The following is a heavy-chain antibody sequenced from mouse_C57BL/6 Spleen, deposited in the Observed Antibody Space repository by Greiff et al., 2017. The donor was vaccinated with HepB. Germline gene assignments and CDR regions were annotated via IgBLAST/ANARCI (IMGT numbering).Heavy chain of an antibody. J-gene: IGHJ2*01. CDR2: ISYSGSA. V-gene: IGHV3-1*01. CDR3: ARDVGPYFDY. CDR1: GYSITSGYD. Sequence: EVQLVESGPGMVKPSQSLSLTCTVTGYSITSGYDWHWIRHFPGNKLEWMGYISYSGSANYNPSLKSRISITHDTSKNHFFLKLNSVTTEDTATYYCARDVGPYFDYWGQGTTLTVSS.